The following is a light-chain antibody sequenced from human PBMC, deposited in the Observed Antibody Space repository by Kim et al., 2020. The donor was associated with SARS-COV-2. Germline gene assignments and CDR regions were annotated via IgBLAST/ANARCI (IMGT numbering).Light chain of an antibody. CDR2: GKN. Sequence: ALGQTVTIQCQGDSIRSYYARWYQQKPGQDPVLIVYGKNSRPSGITDRFSGSFSGNTASLTITGAQEADEADYYCGSRDTSGDQWMFGGGTQLIVL. CDR3: GSRDTSGDQWM. V-gene: IGLV3-19*01. CDR1: SIRSYY. J-gene: IGLJ3*02.